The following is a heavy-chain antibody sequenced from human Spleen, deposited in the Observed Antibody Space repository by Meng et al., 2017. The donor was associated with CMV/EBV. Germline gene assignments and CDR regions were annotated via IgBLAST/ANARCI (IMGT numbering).Heavy chain of an antibody. V-gene: IGHV3-30*04. Sequence: SGFTFSSYAVHWVRQAPGKGLEWVALISYDGSDTYYVDSVKGRFTISRDNSKNTLYLQLNSLRAEDTAVYYCARGRYYYDTSGYFDYWGQGILVTVSS. CDR1: GFTFSSYA. D-gene: IGHD3-22*01. CDR3: ARGRYYYDTSGYFDY. CDR2: ISYDGSDT. J-gene: IGHJ4*02.